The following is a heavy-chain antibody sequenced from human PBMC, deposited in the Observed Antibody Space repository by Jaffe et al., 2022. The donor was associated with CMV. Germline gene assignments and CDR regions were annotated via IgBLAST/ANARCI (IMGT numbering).Heavy chain of an antibody. Sequence: QVQLQQWGAGLLKPSETLSLTCAVYGGSFSGYYWSWIRQPPGKGLEWIGEINHSGSTNYNPSLKSRVTISVDTSKNQFSLKLSSVTAADTAVYYCARGLRKDSSGWYVGYYYYMDVWGKGTTVTVSS. V-gene: IGHV4-34*01. CDR2: INHSGST. D-gene: IGHD6-19*01. CDR1: GGSFSGYY. J-gene: IGHJ6*03. CDR3: ARGLRKDSSGWYVGYYYYMDV.